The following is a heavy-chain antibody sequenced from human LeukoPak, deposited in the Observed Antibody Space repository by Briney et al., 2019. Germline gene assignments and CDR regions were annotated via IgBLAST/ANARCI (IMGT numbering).Heavy chain of an antibody. J-gene: IGHJ4*02. D-gene: IGHD6-19*01. CDR2: INSDGSST. V-gene: IGHV3-74*01. Sequence: PGGSLGLSCAASGFTFSSYWMHWVRQAPGKGLVWVSRINSDGSSTSYADSVKGRFTISRDNAKNTLYLQMNSLRAEDTAVYYCARADSSGWYGNYWGQGTLVTVSS. CDR1: GFTFSSYW. CDR3: ARADSSGWYGNY.